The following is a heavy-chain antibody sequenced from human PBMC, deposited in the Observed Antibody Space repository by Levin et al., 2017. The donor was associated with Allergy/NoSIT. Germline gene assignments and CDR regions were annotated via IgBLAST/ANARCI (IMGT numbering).Heavy chain of an antibody. CDR3: AKDRADSSTSDFDY. Sequence: SCAASGFTFSSYGMHWVRQPPGKGLEWVAVISSDGTNKYYADSVKGQFTVSRDNSKSTLFLQMNSLRAEDTAMYYCAKDRADSSTSDFDYWGQGTLVTVSS. V-gene: IGHV3-30*18. CDR2: ISSDGTNK. CDR1: GFTFSSYG. D-gene: IGHD6-13*01. J-gene: IGHJ4*02.